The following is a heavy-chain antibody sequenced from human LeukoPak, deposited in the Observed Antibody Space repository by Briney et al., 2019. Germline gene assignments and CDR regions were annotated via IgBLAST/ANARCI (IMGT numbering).Heavy chain of an antibody. CDR3: ARTDCSSTSCQTAD. D-gene: IGHD2-2*01. Sequence: KPSETVSLTCTVSGGSISSSSYYWGWIRQPPGKGLEWIGNIYYSGRTYYNPSLKSRVTISVDTSKNRFSLNLSSVTAADTAVYYCARTDCSSTSCQTADWGQGTLVTVSS. J-gene: IGHJ4*02. V-gene: IGHV4-39*01. CDR1: GGSISSSSYY. CDR2: IYYSGRT.